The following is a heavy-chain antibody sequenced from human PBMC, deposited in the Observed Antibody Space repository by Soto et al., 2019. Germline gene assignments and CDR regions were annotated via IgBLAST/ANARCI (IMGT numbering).Heavy chain of an antibody. CDR2: IDPKSGRT. V-gene: IGHV1-2*02. J-gene: IGHJ4*02. Sequence: GASVKVSCKPSGYTFIDYYLHWVRQAPGEGLEGMGWIDPKSGRTNYAQKLQGSLALTRDTSINTAYLELTWLTSAPTPVYYCARAPTGGNDFWRQGTLVTVSS. CDR3: ARAPTGGNDF. CDR1: GYTFIDYY. D-gene: IGHD5-12*01.